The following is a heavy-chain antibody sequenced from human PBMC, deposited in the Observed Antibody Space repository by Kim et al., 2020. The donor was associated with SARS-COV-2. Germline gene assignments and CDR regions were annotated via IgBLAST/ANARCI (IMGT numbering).Heavy chain of an antibody. Sequence: GGSLRLSCAASGFTFDDYAMHWVRQAPGKGLEWVSGISWNSGSIGYADSVKGRFTISRDNAKNSLYLQMNSLRAEDTALYYCAKDMALPSYYYDSSGGFDYWGQGTLVTVSS. CDR2: ISWNSGSI. CDR1: GFTFDDYA. J-gene: IGHJ4*02. CDR3: AKDMALPSYYYDSSGGFDY. V-gene: IGHV3-9*01. D-gene: IGHD3-22*01.